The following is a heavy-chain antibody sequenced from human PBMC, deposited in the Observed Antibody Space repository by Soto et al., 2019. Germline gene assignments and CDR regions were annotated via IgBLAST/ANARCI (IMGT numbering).Heavy chain of an antibody. CDR3: ARLHYTYGLLIDH. V-gene: IGHV4-39*01. J-gene: IGHJ4*02. CDR1: GDSITTNGYY. D-gene: IGHD2-8*01. CDR2: VYWTGST. Sequence: KPSETLSLTCSVSGDSITTNGYYWGWIRQPPGKGLQWIGNVYWTGSTFSHPSLTSRVFIPVDTSKNEFSLRLTSVTAADTAVYYCARLHYTYGLLIDHWGQGTMVTVYS.